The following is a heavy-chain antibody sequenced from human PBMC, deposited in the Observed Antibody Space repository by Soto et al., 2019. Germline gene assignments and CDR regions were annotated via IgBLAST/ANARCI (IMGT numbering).Heavy chain of an antibody. Sequence: EVQLAESGGGLVQPGGSLRLSCVVSGITFSTYRMHWVRQAPGKGLVWVSHIKSDGTVTHYTYSVRGRFIISRDNAKNTLFLQMNSLRAEDTAVYYCARENYDFWSGYYLDYWGQGTLVTVSS. CDR3: ARENYDFWSGYYLDY. V-gene: IGHV3-74*01. CDR1: GITFSTYR. D-gene: IGHD3-3*01. J-gene: IGHJ4*02. CDR2: IKSDGTVT.